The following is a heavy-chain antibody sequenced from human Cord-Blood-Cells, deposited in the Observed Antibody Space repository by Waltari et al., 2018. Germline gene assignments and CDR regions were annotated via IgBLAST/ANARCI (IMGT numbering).Heavy chain of an antibody. Sequence: QLQLQESGPGLVKPSETLSLTCTVSGGSISSSSSSWGWIRPPPGKGLEWIGSIYYSGSTYYNPSLKSRVTISVDTSKNQFSLKLSSVTAADTAVYYCARHNRWMVTMIVDAFDIWGQGTMVTVSS. CDR3: ARHNRWMVTMIVDAFDI. CDR2: IYYSGST. D-gene: IGHD3-22*01. J-gene: IGHJ3*02. CDR1: GGSISSSSSS. V-gene: IGHV4-39*01.